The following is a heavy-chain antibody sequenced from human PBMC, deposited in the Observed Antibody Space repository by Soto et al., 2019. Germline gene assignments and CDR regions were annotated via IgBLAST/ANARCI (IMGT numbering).Heavy chain of an antibody. CDR3: ARRITIFGVVALDY. D-gene: IGHD3-3*01. CDR2: IYYSGST. Sequence: SETLSLTCTVSGGSISSYYWSWIRQPPGKGLEWIGYIYYSGSTNYNPSLKSRVTISVDTSKNQFSLKLSSVTAADTAVYYCARRITIFGVVALDYWGQGTLVTVSS. V-gene: IGHV4-59*08. J-gene: IGHJ4*02. CDR1: GGSISSYY.